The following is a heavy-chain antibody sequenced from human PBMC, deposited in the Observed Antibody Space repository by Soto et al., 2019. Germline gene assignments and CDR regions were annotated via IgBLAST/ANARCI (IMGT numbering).Heavy chain of an antibody. V-gene: IGHV3-49*03. Sequence: GGSLRLSCTASGFTFGDYAMSWFRQAPGKGLEWVGFIRSKAYGGTTEYAASVKGRFTISRDDSKSIPYLQMNSLKTEDTAVYYCTRNCITMIVVVITTYYYYHYGMDVWGQGTTVTVSS. J-gene: IGHJ6*02. D-gene: IGHD3-22*01. CDR2: IRSKAYGGTT. CDR1: GFTFGDYA. CDR3: TRNCITMIVVVITTYYYYHYGMDV.